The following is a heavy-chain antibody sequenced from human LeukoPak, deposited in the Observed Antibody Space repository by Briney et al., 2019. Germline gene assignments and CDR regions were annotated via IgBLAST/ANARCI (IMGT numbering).Heavy chain of an antibody. D-gene: IGHD3-16*01. CDR2: IRFDGSVK. CDR1: GFTFSNSG. CDR3: ARSNSYAFDY. V-gene: IGHV3-30*02. J-gene: IGHJ4*02. Sequence: GGSLRLSCAASGFTFSNSGMHWVRQAPGTGLEWVAFIRFDGSVKYYTDSVKGRFTISRDNSKNTQYLQMNSLRTEDTAVYYCARSNSYAFDYWGQGTLVTVSS.